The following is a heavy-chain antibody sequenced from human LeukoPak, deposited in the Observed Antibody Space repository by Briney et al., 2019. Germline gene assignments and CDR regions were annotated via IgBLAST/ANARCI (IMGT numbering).Heavy chain of an antibody. Sequence: GGSLRLSCAASGFTFSSYGMHWVRQAPGKGLEWVSVIYSGGSTYYADSVKGRFTISRDNSKNTLYLQMNSLRAEDTAVYYCARSFKGWGTYYFDYWGQGTLVTVSS. V-gene: IGHV3-53*01. J-gene: IGHJ4*02. CDR1: GFTFSSYG. CDR3: ARSFKGWGTYYFDY. D-gene: IGHD1-1*01. CDR2: IYSGGST.